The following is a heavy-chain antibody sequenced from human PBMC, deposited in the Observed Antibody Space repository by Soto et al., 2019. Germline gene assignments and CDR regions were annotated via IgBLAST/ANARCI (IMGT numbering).Heavy chain of an antibody. CDR3: ARPSALTYYYGMDV. V-gene: IGHV4-39*01. D-gene: IGHD3-16*02. J-gene: IGHJ6*02. CDR2: IYYSGST. CDR1: GGSISSSSYY. Sequence: PSETLSLTCTVSGGSISSSSYYWGWIRQPPGKGLEWIGSIYYSGSTYYNPSLKSRVTISVDTSKNQFSLKLSSVTAADTAVYYCARPSALTYYYGMDVWGQGTTVTVSS.